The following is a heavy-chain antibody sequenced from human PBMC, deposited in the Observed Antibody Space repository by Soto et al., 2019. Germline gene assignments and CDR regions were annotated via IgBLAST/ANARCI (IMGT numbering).Heavy chain of an antibody. J-gene: IGHJ4*02. CDR3: VGASMWTGKGLEY. CDR1: GFTFKSYT. D-gene: IGHD3-10*02. V-gene: IGHV3-30-3*01. CDR2: IPYDGSNK. Sequence: GGSLRLSCATSGFTFKSYTLHWVRQTPGRGLQWVAVIPYDGSNKYYADSVRGRFTISRDNSNSTLYLQMNSLRADDSAVYYCVGASMWTGKGLEYWGQGALVTVSS.